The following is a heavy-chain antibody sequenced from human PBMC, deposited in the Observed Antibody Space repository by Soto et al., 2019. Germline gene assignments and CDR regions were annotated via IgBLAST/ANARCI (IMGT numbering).Heavy chain of an antibody. J-gene: IGHJ4*02. V-gene: IGHV3-33*08. Sequence: GGPLRLSCAASGVPFSSYAMHLVRQAPGKGLEWVAVIWYDGSRQFYANSVKGRFTISRDNSNLYLQMNSLRADDTAVYYCARDQLDRLKPRETRWFDYWGRGTLVTVSS. CDR2: IWYDGSRQ. CDR3: ARDQLDRLKPRETRWFDY. D-gene: IGHD3-3*01. CDR1: GVPFSSYA.